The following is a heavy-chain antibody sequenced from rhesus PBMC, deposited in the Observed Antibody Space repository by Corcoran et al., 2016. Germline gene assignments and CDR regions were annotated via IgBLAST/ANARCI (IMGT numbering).Heavy chain of an antibody. V-gene: IGHV4S10*01. Sequence: QVQLQEPGPGVVKPSETLSPTCAVSGGYISASYRWNWLRHTAGKGLEWICSIYGSTMNTNYHPSLKSRVTISEDTSKDQFSLKLSSVTAADTAVYYCARGFSSGWYWYFDLWGPGTPITISS. D-gene: IGHD6-31*01. CDR2: IYGSTMNT. CDR3: ARGFSSGWYWYFDL. CDR1: GGYISASYR. J-gene: IGHJ2*01.